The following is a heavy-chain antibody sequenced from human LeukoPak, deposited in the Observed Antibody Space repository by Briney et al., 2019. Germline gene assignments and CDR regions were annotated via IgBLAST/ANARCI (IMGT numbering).Heavy chain of an antibody. CDR2: INYSGNT. Sequence: KPSETLSLTCTVSGGSISSSTYYWGWIRQPPGKGLEWIGRINYSGNTYYNPSLKSRVTISVDTSKNQFSLRLSSLTAADTAVYYCASPSISSSTYDYWGQGTLVTVSS. J-gene: IGHJ4*02. CDR1: GGSISSSTYY. D-gene: IGHD6-6*01. CDR3: ASPSISSSTYDY. V-gene: IGHV4-39*01.